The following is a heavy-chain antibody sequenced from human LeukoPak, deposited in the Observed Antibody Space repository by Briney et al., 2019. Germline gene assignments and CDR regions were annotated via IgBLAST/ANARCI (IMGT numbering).Heavy chain of an antibody. CDR1: GVSSAAVR. Sequence: PGGSLRPSSASPGVSSAAVRMTGAGQAPGKGLDWLANRKEDGTGKNHVDSVKGRFTISRDNANNSLNLQMESLRAEDTAVSYWSREMTQKLVYMDFWGQGTTVTVSS. J-gene: IGHJ6*02. D-gene: IGHD6-13*01. CDR3: SREMTQKLVYMDF. CDR2: RKEDGTGK. V-gene: IGHV3-7*04.